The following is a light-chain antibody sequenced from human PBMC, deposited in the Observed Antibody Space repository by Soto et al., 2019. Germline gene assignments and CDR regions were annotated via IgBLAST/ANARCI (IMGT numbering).Light chain of an antibody. CDR3: QPYGRSPMFT. CDR1: QSVSSNY. Sequence: EIVLTQSPGTLSLSPGERATLSCSASQSVSSNYLAWYQQKPGQAPRLLIYGASRGAAGIPDRFSGSGSGTDCTLTISRLEPEDFAVYFCQPYGRSPMFTFGQGTKLEIK. J-gene: IGKJ2*01. CDR2: GAS. V-gene: IGKV3-20*01.